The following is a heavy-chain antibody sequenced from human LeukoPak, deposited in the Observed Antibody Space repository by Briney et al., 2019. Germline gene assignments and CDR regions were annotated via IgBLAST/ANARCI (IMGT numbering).Heavy chain of an antibody. CDR1: GDSFTTYY. CDR3: ARGAAPDY. Sequence: SETLSPTCSVSGDSFTTYYWSWIRQPPGKGLEWIGYIFYSGSTNYNPSLKSRVTISVDTSKNQFSLRLSSVTTADTAVYYCARGAAPDYWGQGTLVTVSS. D-gene: IGHD6-6*01. J-gene: IGHJ4*02. V-gene: IGHV4-59*01. CDR2: IFYSGST.